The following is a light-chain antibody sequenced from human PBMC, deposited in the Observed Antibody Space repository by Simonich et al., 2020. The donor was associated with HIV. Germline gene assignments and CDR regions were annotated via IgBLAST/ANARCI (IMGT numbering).Light chain of an antibody. CDR3: QQPGNWPT. CDR2: DAS. V-gene: IGKV3-11*01. Sequence: EIVLTQSPGTLSLSPGERATLSCWASQSVSSSLAWYQQKPGQTPRLLIYDASNRATGIPARFSGTGSGTDFTLTISSLEPEDFAIYYCQQPGNWPTFGQGTKLEI. CDR1: QSVSSS. J-gene: IGKJ2*01.